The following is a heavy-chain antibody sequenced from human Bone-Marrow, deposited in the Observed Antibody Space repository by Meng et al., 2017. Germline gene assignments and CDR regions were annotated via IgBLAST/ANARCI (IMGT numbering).Heavy chain of an antibody. J-gene: IGHJ1*01. CDR3: ARGPLSAAGTMGYFQH. CDR1: GGSISSGGYY. CDR2: IYYSGST. Sequence: ESRQALDKHSHTRAPTVTVVGGSISSGGYYWSWIRQHPGKGLEWIGYIYYSGSTYYNPSLKSRVTISVDTSKNQFSLKLSSVTAADTAVYYCARGPLSAAGTMGYFQHWGQGTLVTVSS. V-gene: IGHV4-31*03. D-gene: IGHD6-13*01.